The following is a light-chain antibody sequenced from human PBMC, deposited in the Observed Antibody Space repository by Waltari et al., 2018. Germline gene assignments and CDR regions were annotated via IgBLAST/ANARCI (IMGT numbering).Light chain of an antibody. Sequence: DVVMTQSPLSLAVTPGEPASISCRSSQSLLHSNGYNYLDWYLQKPGQSPQLLIYLGSNRASGVPDRFSGSGSCTDFTLKISRVEAEDIGLYYCMQALHSITFGQGTRLEIK. V-gene: IGKV2-28*01. CDR3: MQALHSIT. CDR1: QSLLHSNGYNY. J-gene: IGKJ5*01. CDR2: LGS.